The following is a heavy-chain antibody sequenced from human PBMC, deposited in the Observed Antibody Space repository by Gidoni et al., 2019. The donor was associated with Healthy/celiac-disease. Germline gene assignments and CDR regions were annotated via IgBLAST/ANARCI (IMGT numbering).Heavy chain of an antibody. V-gene: IGHV3-21*01. CDR1: GFTFSSYS. D-gene: IGHD2-2*01. J-gene: IGHJ4*02. Sequence: EVQLLESGGGLVKPGWSLRLSCAASGFTFSSYSLNGVRQAPGKGLEWVSSISSSSSYIYYADSVKGRFTISRDNAKNSLYLQMNSLRAEDTAVYYCATGPRREVVVVPAAITDYWGQGTLVTVSS. CDR3: ATGPRREVVVVPAAITDY. CDR2: ISSSSSYI.